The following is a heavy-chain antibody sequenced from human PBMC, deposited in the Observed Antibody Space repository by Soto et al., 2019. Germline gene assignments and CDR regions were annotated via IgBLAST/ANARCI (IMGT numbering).Heavy chain of an antibody. V-gene: IGHV4-4*02. CDR1: GGSISSSIW. Sequence: SETLSLTCAVSGGSISSSIWWSWVRQPPGKGMEWIGEIYHSGSTNYNPYLKSRDNISVDKSQNQFSLKLSFVTAADTAVYYCASPQRGNGFDIWGQGTMVT. CDR2: IYHSGST. CDR3: ASPQRGNGFDI. D-gene: IGHD6-13*01. J-gene: IGHJ3*02.